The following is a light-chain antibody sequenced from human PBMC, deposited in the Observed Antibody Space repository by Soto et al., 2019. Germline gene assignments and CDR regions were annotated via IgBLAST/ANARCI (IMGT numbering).Light chain of an antibody. V-gene: IGKV1-5*03. CDR2: KAS. Sequence: DIQMPQSPSTLSASVGDRVSITCRASQSISSWLAWYQQKPGKAPKLLIYKASSLESGVPSRFSGSGSGTEFTLTISSLQPDDFASYYCQQIYTIPLTFGGGTKVDI. CDR3: QQIYTIPLT. CDR1: QSISSW. J-gene: IGKJ4*01.